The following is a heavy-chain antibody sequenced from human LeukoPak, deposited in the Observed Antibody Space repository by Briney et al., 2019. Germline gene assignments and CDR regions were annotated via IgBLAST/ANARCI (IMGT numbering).Heavy chain of an antibody. J-gene: IGHJ6*04. D-gene: IGHD5-24*01. CDR2: MFSRGNI. V-gene: IGHV4-4*02. Sequence: PSGTLSLTCAVSGDSITNDIWWTWVRQPPGKGLQWIGEMFSRGNIHYNPSLKDRVTILFDKSKNHFSLSLRSVTAADTAVYYCAKAAAYNLDIWGKGTTVTVSS. CDR3: AKAAAYNLDI. CDR1: GDSITNDIW.